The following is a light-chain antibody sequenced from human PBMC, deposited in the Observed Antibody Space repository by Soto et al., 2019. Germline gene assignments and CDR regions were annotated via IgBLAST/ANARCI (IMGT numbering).Light chain of an antibody. V-gene: IGKV3-20*01. Sequence: EIVLTQSPGTLSLSPGERATLSCRASQSVSRTYLAWYQQKPDQAPRLLIYGTSNRATGIPDRFSGSGSGTDFTLTINKLEPGDFAVYFCQRYGSSPYTFGQGTKLEIK. CDR1: QSVSRTY. J-gene: IGKJ2*01. CDR3: QRYGSSPYT. CDR2: GTS.